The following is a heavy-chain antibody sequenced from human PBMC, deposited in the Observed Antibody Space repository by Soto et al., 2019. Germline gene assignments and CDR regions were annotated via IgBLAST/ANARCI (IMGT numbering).Heavy chain of an antibody. CDR1: GYTFTSYG. Sequence: GASVKVSCKASGYTFTSYGISWVRQAPGQGLEWMGWISAYNGNTNYAQKLQGRVTMTTDTSTSTAYMELSSLRSDDTAVYYCARHFRVDTAMVEDYYYGMDVWGQGTTVTVSS. J-gene: IGHJ6*02. V-gene: IGHV1-18*01. CDR3: ARHFRVDTAMVEDYYYGMDV. D-gene: IGHD5-18*01. CDR2: ISAYNGNT.